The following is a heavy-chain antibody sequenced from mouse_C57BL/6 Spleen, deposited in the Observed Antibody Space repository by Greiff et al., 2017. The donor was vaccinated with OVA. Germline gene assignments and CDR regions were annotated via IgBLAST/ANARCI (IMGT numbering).Heavy chain of an antibody. J-gene: IGHJ4*01. Sequence: VQLQQPGAELVKPGASVKLSCKASGYTFTSYWMHWVKQRPGQGLEWIGMIHPNSGSTNYNEKFKSKATLTVDKSSSTAYMQLSSLTSEDSAVYYCARSDGYYVEAMDYWGQGTSVTVSS. D-gene: IGHD2-3*01. CDR3: ARSDGYYVEAMDY. CDR1: GYTFTSYW. CDR2: IHPNSGST. V-gene: IGHV1-64*01.